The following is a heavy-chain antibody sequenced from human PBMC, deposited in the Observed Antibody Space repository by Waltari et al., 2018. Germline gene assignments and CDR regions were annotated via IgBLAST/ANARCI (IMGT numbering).Heavy chain of an antibody. D-gene: IGHD4-4*01. V-gene: IGHV3-74*01. J-gene: IGHJ4*02. CDR2: INSYGSIT. Sequence: QLVESGGGLFQPGGSLKLSCAASGFTFSNYWLHWVRQAPGQGLLAVANINSYGSITNYADSGKGRFTISGDNAKNTLFLQMNSLRAEDTALYYCVLYSSEVLGDCWGRGTLVTVSS. CDR3: VLYSSEVLGDC. CDR1: GFTFSNYW.